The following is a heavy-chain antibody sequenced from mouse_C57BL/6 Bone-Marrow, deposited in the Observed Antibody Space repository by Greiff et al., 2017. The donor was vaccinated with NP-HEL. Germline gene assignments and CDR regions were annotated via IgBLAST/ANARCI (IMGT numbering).Heavy chain of an antibody. CDR1: GYTFTDYY. J-gene: IGHJ2*01. V-gene: IGHV1-19*01. CDR2: INPYNGGT. CDR3: ARLGLRRFDY. D-gene: IGHD2-4*01. Sequence: VQLQQSGPVLVKPGASVKMSCKASGYTFTDYYMNWVKQSHGKSLEWIGVINPYNGGTSYNQKFKGKATLTVDKSSSTAYMELNSLTSEDSAVYYCARLGLRRFDYWGQGTTLTVSS.